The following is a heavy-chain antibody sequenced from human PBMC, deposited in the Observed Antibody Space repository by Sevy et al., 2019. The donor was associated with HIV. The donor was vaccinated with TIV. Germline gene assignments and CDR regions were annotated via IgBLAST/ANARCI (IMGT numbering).Heavy chain of an antibody. Sequence: ASVKVSCKVSGYTLTELSMHWVRQAPGKGLEWMGGFDPEDGETIYAQKFQGRVTMTEDTSTDTAYMELSSLRSEDTAVYSCATNPSITIFGEAPPWGQGTLVTVSS. J-gene: IGHJ5*02. CDR1: GYTLTELS. V-gene: IGHV1-24*01. CDR2: FDPEDGET. CDR3: ATNPSITIFGEAPP. D-gene: IGHD3-3*01.